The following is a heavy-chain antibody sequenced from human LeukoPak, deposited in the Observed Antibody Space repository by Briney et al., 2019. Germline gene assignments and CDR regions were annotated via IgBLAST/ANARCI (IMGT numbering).Heavy chain of an antibody. CDR1: GFTVSSNY. Sequence: PGGSLRLSCAASGFTVSSNYISWVRQAPGKGLEWVSVIYSGGSTYYADSVKGRFTISRDNSKNTLYLQMNSLRAEDTAVYYCARDRADYGDYVFYYWGQGNLVTVSS. CDR2: IYSGGST. V-gene: IGHV3-66*01. J-gene: IGHJ4*02. D-gene: IGHD4-17*01. CDR3: ARDRADYGDYVFYY.